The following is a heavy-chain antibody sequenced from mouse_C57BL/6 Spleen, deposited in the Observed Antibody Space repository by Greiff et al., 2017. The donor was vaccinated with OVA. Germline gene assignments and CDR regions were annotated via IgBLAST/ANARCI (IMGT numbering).Heavy chain of an antibody. V-gene: IGHV3-6*01. J-gene: IGHJ3*01. Sequence: EVQLQESGPGLVKPSQSLSLTCSVTGYSITSGYYWNWIRQFPGNKLEWMGYISYDGSNNYNPSLKNRISITRDTSKNQFFLKLNSVTTEDTATYYCARDGYYVAYWGQGTLVTVSA. CDR2: ISYDGSN. CDR3: ARDGYYVAY. CDR1: GYSITSGYY. D-gene: IGHD2-3*01.